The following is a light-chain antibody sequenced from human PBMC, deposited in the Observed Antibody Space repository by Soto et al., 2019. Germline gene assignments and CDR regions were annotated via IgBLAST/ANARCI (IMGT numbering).Light chain of an antibody. CDR1: QSAFSSY. Sequence: ETVLTQSPGTLSLSPGERATLSCRASQSAFSSYLAWFQKKPGQAPRLLIYSASSRATGVPDRFSGSGSGTDFTLTISRLETEDFAGYYCEQYGRSPWTLGQGTKVEIK. CDR3: EQYGRSPWT. CDR2: SAS. V-gene: IGKV3-20*01. J-gene: IGKJ1*01.